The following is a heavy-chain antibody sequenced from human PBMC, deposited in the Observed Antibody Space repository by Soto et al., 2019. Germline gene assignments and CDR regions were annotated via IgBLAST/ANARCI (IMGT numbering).Heavy chain of an antibody. D-gene: IGHD6-13*01. Sequence: QVQLQESGPGLVKPSETLSLTCTVSGGSINSGDYYWSWIRQHPGKGLEWIGHIYFTGNTFYIPSLKSRVSISLATSKTQFSLNLTSVTAADTAIYFCVRVLASGYSSSWYLDYWGQGTLVTVSS. V-gene: IGHV4-31*03. J-gene: IGHJ4*02. CDR1: GGSINSGDYY. CDR2: IYFTGNT. CDR3: VRVLASGYSSSWYLDY.